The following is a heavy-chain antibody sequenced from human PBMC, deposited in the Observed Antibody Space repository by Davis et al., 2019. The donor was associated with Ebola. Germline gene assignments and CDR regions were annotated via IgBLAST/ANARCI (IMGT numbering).Heavy chain of an antibody. Sequence: PGGSLRLSCATSEFSFSNHAMSWVRQAPGKGPEWVSSISISGERTYYADSVKGRFTISRDNFMNTLYLQMNSLRAEDTAVYYCANEIRPNDYWGQGTLVTVSS. J-gene: IGHJ4*02. V-gene: IGHV3-23*01. CDR3: ANEIRPNDY. CDR2: ISISGERT. CDR1: EFSFSNHA.